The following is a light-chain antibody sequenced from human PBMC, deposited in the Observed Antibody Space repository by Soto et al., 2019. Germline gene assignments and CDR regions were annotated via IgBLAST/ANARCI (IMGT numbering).Light chain of an antibody. J-gene: IGLJ1*01. Sequence: QSVLTQPASVSGSPGQSITTSCTGSSSDVGGYDFVSWYQHHPGKAPKLIIYDVNNRPSGLSDRFSGSKSGNTASLTISGLQTEDEADYYCASYTATHTRVFGTGTKVTVL. CDR2: DVN. V-gene: IGLV2-14*01. CDR3: ASYTATHTRV. CDR1: SSDVGGYDF.